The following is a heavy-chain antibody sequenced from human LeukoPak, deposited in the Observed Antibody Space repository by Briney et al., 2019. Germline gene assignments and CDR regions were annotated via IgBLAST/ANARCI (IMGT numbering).Heavy chain of an antibody. CDR1: GYTFTSYR. V-gene: IGHV1-18*01. J-gene: IGHJ4*02. Sequence: ASVEVSCKASGYTFTSYRISRVRQAPGQGLEWMGWISANNGNTNYAQKLQGRVTMTTDTSTSTAYMGLRSLRSDDTAVYYCARGEDSSGYLGHDYWGQGTLVTVSS. CDR2: ISANNGNT. CDR3: ARGEDSSGYLGHDY. D-gene: IGHD3-22*01.